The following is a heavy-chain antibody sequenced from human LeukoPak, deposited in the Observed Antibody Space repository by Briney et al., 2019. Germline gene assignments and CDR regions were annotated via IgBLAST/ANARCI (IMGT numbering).Heavy chain of an antibody. V-gene: IGHV3-21*01. CDR2: ITSINSDI. D-gene: IGHD3-10*01. CDR3: ATGERMVRGDGVDY. Sequence: GGSLRLSCAASGFTFNYFWMHWVRQVPGKGLEWVSSITSINSDIYYADSVKGRFTISRDNAKSSLYLQMNSLRAEDTAVYFCATGERMVRGDGVDYWGQGTLVTVSS. CDR1: GFTFNYFW. J-gene: IGHJ4*02.